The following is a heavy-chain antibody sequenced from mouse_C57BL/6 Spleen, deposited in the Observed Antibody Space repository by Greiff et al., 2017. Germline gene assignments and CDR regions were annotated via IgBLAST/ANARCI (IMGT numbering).Heavy chain of an antibody. Sequence: VKLMESGPELVKPGASVKISCKASGYAFSSSWMNWVKQRPGKGLEWIGRIYPGDGDTNYNGKFKGKATLTADKSSSTAYMQLSSLTSEDSAVYFCARGILSYWGQGTTLTVSS. CDR2: IYPGDGDT. J-gene: IGHJ2*01. CDR3: ARGILSY. V-gene: IGHV1-82*01. CDR1: GYAFSSSW.